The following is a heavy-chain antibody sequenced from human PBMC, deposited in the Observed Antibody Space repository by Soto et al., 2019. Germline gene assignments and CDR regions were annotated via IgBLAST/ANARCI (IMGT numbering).Heavy chain of an antibody. CDR2: ISGSGGST. CDR1: GFTFSSQA. V-gene: IGHV3-23*01. D-gene: IGHD3-22*01. Sequence: PGGSLRLSCAASGFTFSSQAMSSVRQAPGKGLELVSGISGSGGSTYYADSVKGRFTISRDNSKNTLYLQMNSLRAENTAVYYCAKEGGGGRNYYCTRDVWGQGTTVTVSS. J-gene: IGHJ6*02. CDR3: AKEGGGGRNYYCTRDV.